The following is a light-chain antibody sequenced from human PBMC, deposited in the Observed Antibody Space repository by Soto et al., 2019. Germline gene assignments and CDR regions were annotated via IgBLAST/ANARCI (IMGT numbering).Light chain of an antibody. CDR2: EVS. V-gene: IGLV2-14*03. Sequence: QSALTQPASVSGSPGQSITISCTGTSSDVGGYNYVSWYQQHPGKGPKLMIYEVSNRPSGVSNRFSGSKAGNTATLTISGLQDEEEGAYYRSSYKSTPKRVFGTGTKVTV. CDR1: SSDVGGYNY. J-gene: IGLJ1*01. CDR3: SSYKSTPKRV.